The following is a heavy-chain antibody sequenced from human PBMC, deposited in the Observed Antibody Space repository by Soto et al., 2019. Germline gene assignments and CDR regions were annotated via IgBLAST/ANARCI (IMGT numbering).Heavy chain of an antibody. Sequence: ASVKVSCKASGYTFTSYGISWVRQAPGQGLEWMGWISAYNGNTNYAQKLQGRVTMTTDTSTSTAYMELRSLRSDDTAVYYCARDGELAAAPVLEFIYNWFDPWGQGTLVTVSS. CDR2: ISAYNGNT. CDR3: ARDGELAAAPVLEFIYNWFDP. J-gene: IGHJ5*02. V-gene: IGHV1-18*01. D-gene: IGHD6-13*01. CDR1: GYTFTSYG.